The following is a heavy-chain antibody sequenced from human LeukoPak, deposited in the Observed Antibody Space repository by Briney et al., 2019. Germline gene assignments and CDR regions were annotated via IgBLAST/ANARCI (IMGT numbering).Heavy chain of an antibody. CDR2: IYYSGST. CDR3: ARIRRAARMIGAFDI. D-gene: IGHD3-22*01. V-gene: IGHV4-39*01. Sequence: SETLSLTCTVSGGSISSSSYYWGWIRQPPGKGLEWIGSIYYSGSTYYNPSLKSRVTISVDTSKNQFSLKLSSVTAADTAVYYCARIRRAARMIGAFDIWGQGTMVTVSS. J-gene: IGHJ3*02. CDR1: GGSISSSSYY.